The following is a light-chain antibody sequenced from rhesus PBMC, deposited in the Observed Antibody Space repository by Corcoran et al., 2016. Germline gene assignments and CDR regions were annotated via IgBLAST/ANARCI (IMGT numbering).Light chain of an antibody. CDR2: EFT. J-gene: IGLJ1*01. CDR1: SSDIGFYTS. V-gene: IGLV2-19*02. Sequence: QAAPTQSPSVSGSAGQSVTISCTGTSSDIGFYTSVSWYQQHPGKAPRLMIYEFTKRPSGVSDRFSGSKSGNTASLTISGLQADDEADFYCGSYAGGGTYIFGTGTRLTVL. CDR3: GSYAGGGTYI.